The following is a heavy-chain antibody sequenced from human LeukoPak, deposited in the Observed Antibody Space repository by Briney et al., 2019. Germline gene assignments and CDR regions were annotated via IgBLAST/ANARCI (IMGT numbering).Heavy chain of an antibody. CDR3: SKGRTVTGTLALDY. J-gene: IGHJ4*02. CDR2: ISSSGSTI. CDR1: GFTFSDYY. V-gene: IGHV3-11*01. D-gene: IGHD6-19*01. Sequence: PGGSLRLSCAASGFTFSDYYMSWIRQAPGKGLEWVSYISSSGSTIYYADSVRGWFTISRDNSKNTLYLQVNSLRAEDTAIYYCSKGRTVTGTLALDYWGQGTLVTVSS.